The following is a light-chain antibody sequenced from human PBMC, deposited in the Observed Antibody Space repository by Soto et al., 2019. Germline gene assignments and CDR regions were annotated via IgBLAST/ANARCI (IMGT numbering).Light chain of an antibody. J-gene: IGLJ2*01. CDR1: TSDVGAYKY. CDR3: CSYTRSTTLV. CDR2: EVS. Sequence: QSALTQPASVSGSPGHSITISCTGTTSDVGAYKYVSWYQQHPGKAPQLMIYEVSNRPSGVSNRFSGSKSGNTASLTISGLQAEDEADYYCCSYTRSTTLVFGGGTKLTVL. V-gene: IGLV2-14*01.